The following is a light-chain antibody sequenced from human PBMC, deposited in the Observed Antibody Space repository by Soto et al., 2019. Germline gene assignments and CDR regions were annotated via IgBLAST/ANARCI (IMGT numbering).Light chain of an antibody. V-gene: IGKV1-12*01. Sequence: DTQMTQTKTSVSASVGDRVTVTCRALQGIGSWLAWYQKKPGKAPILLIYAASSLQSGVPSRFSGSGSGTEFTLTISSLQSEDFAVYYCQQYNNWPPSITFGQGTRLENK. CDR3: QQYNNWPPSIT. J-gene: IGKJ5*01. CDR1: QGIGSW. CDR2: AAS.